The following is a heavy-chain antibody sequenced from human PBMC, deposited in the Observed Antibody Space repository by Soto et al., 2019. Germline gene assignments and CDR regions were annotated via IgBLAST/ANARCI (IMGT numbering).Heavy chain of an antibody. CDR1: GFTFSSYS. Sequence: GGSLRLSCAASGFTFSSYSMNWVRQAPGKGLEWVSVIYSGGSTYYADSVKGRFTISRDNSKNTLYLQMNSLRAEDTAVYYCARVPRIAAAGTGAFDIWGQGTMVTVSS. V-gene: IGHV3-66*01. J-gene: IGHJ3*02. D-gene: IGHD6-13*01. CDR2: IYSGGST. CDR3: ARVPRIAAAGTGAFDI.